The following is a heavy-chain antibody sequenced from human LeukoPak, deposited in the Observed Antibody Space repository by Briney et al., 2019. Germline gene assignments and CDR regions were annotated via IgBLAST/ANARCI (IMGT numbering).Heavy chain of an antibody. CDR3: ARRQGCSSTSCPPDS. CDR2: IYPGDSDT. J-gene: IGHJ4*02. V-gene: IGHV5-51*01. Sequence: KSGESLKISCRCSGYSFTTYWIGWVRQMPGKGLEWMGIIYPGDSDTRYSPSFQGQVTMSADKSINTAYLQWSSLQASDTAMYYCARRQGCSSTSCPPDSWGQGTLVTVSS. CDR1: GYSFTTYW. D-gene: IGHD2-2*01.